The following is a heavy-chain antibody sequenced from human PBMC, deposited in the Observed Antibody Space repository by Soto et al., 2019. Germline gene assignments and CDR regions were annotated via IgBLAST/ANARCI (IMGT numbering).Heavy chain of an antibody. Sequence: SETLSLTCTVSGASITSGTYYWGWIRQPPGKGLEWIGSLYFTGRTYYSPSLKSRVTISVDTSRTHFSLNLTSVTAADTAVYYCARRLARGVIGWFDPWGQGTLVTVS. CDR2: LYFTGRT. CDR1: GASITSGTYY. J-gene: IGHJ5*02. D-gene: IGHD3-10*01. V-gene: IGHV4-39*02. CDR3: ARRLARGVIGWFDP.